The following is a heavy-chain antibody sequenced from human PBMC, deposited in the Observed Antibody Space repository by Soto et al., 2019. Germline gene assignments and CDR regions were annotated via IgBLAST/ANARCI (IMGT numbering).Heavy chain of an antibody. J-gene: IGHJ5*02. CDR1: GGTFSSYA. Sequence: QVQLVQSRAEVKKPGSSVKVSCKASGGTFSSYAISWVLQAPGQGLEWMGGIIPIFGTANYAQKFQGRVTITADESTSTAYMELSSLRSEDTAVYYCAMGLYCSGGSCYGWFDPWGQGTLVTVSS. V-gene: IGHV1-69*01. CDR3: AMGLYCSGGSCYGWFDP. D-gene: IGHD2-15*01. CDR2: IIPIFGTA.